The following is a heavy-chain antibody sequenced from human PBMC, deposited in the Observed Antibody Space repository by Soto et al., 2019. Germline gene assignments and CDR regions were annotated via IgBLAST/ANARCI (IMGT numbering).Heavy chain of an antibody. Sequence: ASVKVPCKASGYTFTTYAIIWVRQAPGQGLEWMGWISAYNGNTNYAQKVQDRVTMTTDTSTSTAYMELRSLRSDDTAVYYCARDRDGYTYWGQGTLVTVSS. CDR2: ISAYNGNT. V-gene: IGHV1-18*01. CDR3: ARDRDGYTY. D-gene: IGHD5-12*01. J-gene: IGHJ4*02. CDR1: GYTFTTYA.